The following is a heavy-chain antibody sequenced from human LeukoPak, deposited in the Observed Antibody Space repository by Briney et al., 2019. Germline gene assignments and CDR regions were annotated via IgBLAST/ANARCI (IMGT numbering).Heavy chain of an antibody. V-gene: IGHV4-59*08. J-gene: IGHJ6*02. D-gene: IGHD2-8*02. Sequence: SETLSLTCTVFGGSISSYYWSWIRQPPGKGLEWIGYIYYSGSTNYNPSLKSRVTISVDTSKNQFSLKLSSVTAADTAVYYCARHVLKYYYYYGMDVWGQGTTVTVSS. CDR3: ARHVLKYYYYYGMDV. CDR1: GGSISSYY. CDR2: IYYSGST.